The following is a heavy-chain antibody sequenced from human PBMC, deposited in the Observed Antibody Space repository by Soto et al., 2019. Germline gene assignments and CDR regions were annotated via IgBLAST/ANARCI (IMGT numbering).Heavy chain of an antibody. V-gene: IGHV1-69*13. CDR3: ASKAARYCSSTSCMTHYYYGMDV. J-gene: IGHJ6*02. CDR2: IIPIFGTA. Sequence: ASVKVSSKASGGTFSSYAINWVRQAPGQGLEWMGGIIPIFGTANYAQKFQGRVTITADESTSTAYMELSSLRSEDTAVYYCASKAARYCSSTSCMTHYYYGMDVCGQGTTVTVSS. D-gene: IGHD2-2*01. CDR1: GGTFSSYA.